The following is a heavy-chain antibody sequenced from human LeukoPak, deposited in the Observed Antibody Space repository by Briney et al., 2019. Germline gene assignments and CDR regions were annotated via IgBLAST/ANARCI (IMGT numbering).Heavy chain of an antibody. Sequence: SETLSLTCAVYGGSFSGYYWSWIRQPPGKGLEWIGEINHSGSTNYNPSLKSRVTISVDTSKNQFSLKLSSVTAADTAVYYCARGRIGIRKLKTPYYFDYWGQGTLVTVSS. CDR1: GGSFSGYY. J-gene: IGHJ4*02. D-gene: IGHD1-1*01. V-gene: IGHV4-34*01. CDR3: ARGRIGIRKLKTPYYFDY. CDR2: INHSGST.